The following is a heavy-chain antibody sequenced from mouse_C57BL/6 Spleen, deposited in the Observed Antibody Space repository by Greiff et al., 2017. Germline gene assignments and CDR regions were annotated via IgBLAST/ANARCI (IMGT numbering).Heavy chain of an antibody. D-gene: IGHD2-1*01. J-gene: IGHJ2*01. Sequence: VQLMESGAELVKPGASVTLSCKASGYTFPDYAMNWVKQTPVHGLEWIGDIDPENGGTAYNQKFKGKAILTADKSSSTAYMELRSLASEDSAVYYSTKGGGNYDYWGQGTTLTVSS. CDR3: TKGGGNYDY. CDR2: IDPENGGT. CDR1: GYTFPDYA. V-gene: IGHV1-15*01.